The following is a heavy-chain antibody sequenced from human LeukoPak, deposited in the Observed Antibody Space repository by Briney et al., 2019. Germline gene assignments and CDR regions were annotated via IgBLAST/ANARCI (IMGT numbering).Heavy chain of an antibody. CDR2: IIPIFGTA. CDR3: ATALADYYDSSGYYFPFDY. J-gene: IGHJ4*02. D-gene: IGHD3-22*01. Sequence: SVKVSCKASGGTFSSYAISWVRQAPGQGLEWMGGIIPIFGTANYAQKFQGRVTITADESTSTAYMELSSLRSEDTAVYYCATALADYYDSSGYYFPFDYWGQGTLVTVSS. CDR1: GGTFSSYA. V-gene: IGHV1-69*01.